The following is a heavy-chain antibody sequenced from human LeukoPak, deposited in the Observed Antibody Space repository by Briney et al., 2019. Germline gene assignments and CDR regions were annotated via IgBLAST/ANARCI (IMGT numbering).Heavy chain of an antibody. Sequence: PGGSLRLSCAASGFTLSNTWMKWVRQAPGKGREWVGRIKRIIDGGTTDYAAPVKGRFTVSRDDSINTLYLQMSSLKTEDTAVYYCAAQGGSGDLRYWGQGTLVTVSS. CDR3: AAQGGSGDLRY. V-gene: IGHV3-15*01. CDR2: IKRIIDGGTT. CDR1: GFTLSNTW. J-gene: IGHJ4*02. D-gene: IGHD4-17*01.